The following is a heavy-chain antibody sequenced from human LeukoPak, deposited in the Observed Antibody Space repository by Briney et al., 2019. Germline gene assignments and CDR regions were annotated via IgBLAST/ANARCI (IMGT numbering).Heavy chain of an antibody. CDR1: GGSISSSSYY. Sequence: SETLSLTCTVSGGSISSSSYYWGWIRQPPGKGLEWIGSIYYSGSTYYNPSLKSRVTISVDTSKNQFSLKLSSVTAADTAVYYCAKSPFDHYNWNDPPKFWFDPWGQGTLVTVSS. V-gene: IGHV4-39*01. CDR3: AKSPFDHYNWNDPPKFWFDP. J-gene: IGHJ5*02. CDR2: IYYSGST. D-gene: IGHD1-1*01.